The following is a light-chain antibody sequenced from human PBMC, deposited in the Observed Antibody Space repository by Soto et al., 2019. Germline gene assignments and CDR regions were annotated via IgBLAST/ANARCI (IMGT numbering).Light chain of an antibody. CDR1: SSNIGGNS. V-gene: IGLV1-51*01. CDR2: DDN. Sequence: QSVLTQPPSLSAAPGQKVTISFSGSSSNIGGNSVSWYQQLPGTTPTLLLYDDNNRPSVIPDRFSRSKSVTSARLGITRFHTGDVDDSYCKTYDSSLSGSRFLGTGTKVTVL. J-gene: IGLJ1*01. CDR3: KTYDSSLSGSRF.